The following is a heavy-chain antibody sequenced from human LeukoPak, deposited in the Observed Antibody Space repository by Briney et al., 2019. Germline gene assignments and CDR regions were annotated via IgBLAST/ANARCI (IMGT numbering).Heavy chain of an antibody. CDR3: ARTRASTVTTRGFDY. J-gene: IGHJ4*02. V-gene: IGHV1-2*02. D-gene: IGHD4-11*01. Sequence: ASVKVSCKASGYTFTGYYMHWVRQAPGQGLEWMGWINPNSGGTNYAQKFQGRVTMTRDTSISTAYMELSRLRSDDTAVYYCARTRASTVTTRGFDYWGQGTLVTVSS. CDR1: GYTFTGYY. CDR2: INPNSGGT.